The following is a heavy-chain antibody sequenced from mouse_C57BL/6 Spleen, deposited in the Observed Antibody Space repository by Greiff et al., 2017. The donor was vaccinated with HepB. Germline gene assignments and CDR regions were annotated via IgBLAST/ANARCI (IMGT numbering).Heavy chain of an antibody. CDR1: GYTFTDYY. D-gene: IGHD2-1*01. CDR2: IYPGSGNT. CDR3: ARFGNYGPCFAY. V-gene: IGHV1-76*01. J-gene: IGHJ3*01. Sequence: VQLQQSGAELVRPGASVKLSCKASGYTFTDYYINWVKQRPGQGLEWIARIYPGSGNTYYNEKFKGKATLTAEKSSSTAYMQLSSLTSEDSAVYFCARFGNYGPCFAYWGQGTLVTVSA.